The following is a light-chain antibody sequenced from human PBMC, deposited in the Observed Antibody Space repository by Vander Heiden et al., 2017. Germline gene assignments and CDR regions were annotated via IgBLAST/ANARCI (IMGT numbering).Light chain of an antibody. CDR3: QQDNKWPQP. CDR1: QSVSSN. J-gene: IGKJ1*01. V-gene: IGKV3-15*01. CDR2: GAS. Sequence: EIVMTQSPATLSVSPGESATLSCRASQSVSSNLAWYQQKPGQPPRLLIYGASIRATRIPARFSGSASGTEFTLTISSLQFEDFAVYYCQQDNKWPQPFGQGTKVDIK.